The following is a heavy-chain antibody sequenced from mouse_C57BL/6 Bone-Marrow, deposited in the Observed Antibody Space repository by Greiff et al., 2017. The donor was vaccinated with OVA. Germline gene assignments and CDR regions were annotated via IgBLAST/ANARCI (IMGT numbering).Heavy chain of an antibody. J-gene: IGHJ4*01. V-gene: IGHV1-4*01. CDR2: INPSSGYT. D-gene: IGHD2-4*01. Sequence: QVQLQQSGAELARPGASVKMSCKASGYTFTSYTMHWVKQRPGQGLEWIGYINPSSGYTKYNQKFKDKATLTADKSSSTAYMQLRSLTSEDSAVYYCARGGLRLYAMDYWGQGTSVTVSS. CDR3: ARGGLRLYAMDY. CDR1: GYTFTSYT.